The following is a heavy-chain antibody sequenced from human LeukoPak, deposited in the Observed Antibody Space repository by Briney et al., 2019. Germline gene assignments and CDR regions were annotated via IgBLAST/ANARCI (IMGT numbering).Heavy chain of an antibody. V-gene: IGHV3-66*01. J-gene: IGHJ4*02. CDR3: ARAYASGSLYYFDY. CDR2: IYSGGST. D-gene: IGHD3-10*01. CDR1: GFTVSSNY. Sequence: GGSLRLSCAASGFTVSSNYMSWVRQAPGKGLEWVSVIYSGGSTYYADSVKGRFTISRDNSKNTLYLQMNSLRAEDTALYYCARAYASGSLYYFDYWGQGTLVTVSS.